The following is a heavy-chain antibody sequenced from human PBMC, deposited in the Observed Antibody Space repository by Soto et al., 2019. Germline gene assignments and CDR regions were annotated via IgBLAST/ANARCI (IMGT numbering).Heavy chain of an antibody. D-gene: IGHD3-22*01. CDR3: ARDRSYYDSSGSYSPPY. Sequence: GGSLRLSCAASGFTFSSYAMNWVRQAPGKELEWVSAISGSAATTHFADSVKGRLTISRDNSKNTLYLQMNSLRAEDTAVYYCARDRSYYDSSGSYSPPYWGQGTLVTVSS. CDR2: ISGSAATT. V-gene: IGHV3-23*01. J-gene: IGHJ4*02. CDR1: GFTFSSYA.